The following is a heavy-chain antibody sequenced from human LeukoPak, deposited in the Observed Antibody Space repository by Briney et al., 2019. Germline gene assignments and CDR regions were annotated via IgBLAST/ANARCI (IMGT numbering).Heavy chain of an antibody. J-gene: IGHJ6*03. CDR1: GGSISSYY. CDR3: ARRGITMVRGVIAPYYYYYYMDV. CDR2: INHSGST. V-gene: IGHV4-34*01. D-gene: IGHD3-10*01. Sequence: SETLSLTCTVSGGSISSYYWSWIRQPPGKGLEWIGEINHSGSTNYNPSLKSRVTISVDTSKNQFSLKLSSVTAADTAVYYCARRGITMVRGVIAPYYYYYYMDVWGKGTTVTISS.